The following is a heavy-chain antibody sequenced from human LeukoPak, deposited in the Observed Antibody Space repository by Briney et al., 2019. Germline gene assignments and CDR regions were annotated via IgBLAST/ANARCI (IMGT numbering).Heavy chain of an antibody. Sequence: PSDTLSLTCAVSGYSISRGYDRGWTRQTPGTGLEWIENIYHSGSTYYNPSLKSRVNMSVNTSKNQISLKLSSVTAGDTAVYYCARASGSYGSGSYYYYGMDVWGKGTTVTVSS. CDR1: GYSISRGYD. D-gene: IGHD3-10*01. CDR3: ARASGSYGSGSYYYYGMDV. J-gene: IGHJ6*04. V-gene: IGHV4-38-2*01. CDR2: IYHSGST.